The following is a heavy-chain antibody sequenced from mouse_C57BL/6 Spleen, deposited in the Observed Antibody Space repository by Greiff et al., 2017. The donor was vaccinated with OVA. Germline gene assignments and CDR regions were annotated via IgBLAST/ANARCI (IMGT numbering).Heavy chain of an antibody. V-gene: IGHV1-54*01. J-gene: IGHJ2*01. CDR1: GYAFTNYL. D-gene: IGHD1-1*01. CDR2: INPGSGGT. CDR3: ARGGGYYYGSSHYFDY. Sequence: VQLQQSGAELVRPGTSVKVSCKASGYAFTNYLIEWVKQRPGQGLEWIGVINPGSGGTNYNEKFKGKATLTADKSSSTAYMQLSSLTSEDSAVYFCARGGGYYYGSSHYFDYWGQGTTLTVSS.